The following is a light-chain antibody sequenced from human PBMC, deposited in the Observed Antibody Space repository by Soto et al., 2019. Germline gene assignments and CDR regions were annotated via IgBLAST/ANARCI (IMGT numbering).Light chain of an antibody. CDR1: QSVSSN. V-gene: IGKV3-15*01. J-gene: IGKJ5*01. Sequence: EIVFTQSPATLSLSPGEKTTLSCRASQSVSSNLAWYQQKPGQAPRLLIYGASTRATGIPARFSGSGSGTEFTLTISSLQSEDFAVYYCQQYNTLITFGQGTRLEIK. CDR3: QQYNTLIT. CDR2: GAS.